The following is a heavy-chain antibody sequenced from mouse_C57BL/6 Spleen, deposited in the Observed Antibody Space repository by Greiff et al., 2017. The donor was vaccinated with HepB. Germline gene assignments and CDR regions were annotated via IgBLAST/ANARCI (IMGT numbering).Heavy chain of an antibody. Sequence: QVQLQQPGAELVRPGSSVKLSCKASGYTFTSYWMDWVKQRPGQGLEWIGNIYPSDSETHYNQKFKDKATLTVDKSSSTAYMQLSSLTSEDSAVYDCARRGRLPDWYFDVWGTGTTVTVSS. V-gene: IGHV1-61*01. CDR3: ARRGRLPDWYFDV. CDR1: GYTFTSYW. D-gene: IGHD5-5*01. J-gene: IGHJ1*03. CDR2: IYPSDSET.